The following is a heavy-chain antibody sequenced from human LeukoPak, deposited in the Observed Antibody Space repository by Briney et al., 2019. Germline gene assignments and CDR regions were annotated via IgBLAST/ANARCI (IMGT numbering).Heavy chain of an antibody. CDR2: IKQDGSEK. V-gene: IGHV3-7*01. CDR3: ARGGAAAIGPAPSYHWFDP. CDR1: GFTFSSYW. J-gene: IGHJ5*02. Sequence: GGSLRLSSAASGFTFSSYWMSWVRQAPGKGLEWVANIKQDGSEKYYVDSVKGRFTISRDNAKNSLYLQMNSLRAEDTAVYYCARGGAAAIGPAPSYHWFDPWGQGTLVTVSS. D-gene: IGHD2-2*02.